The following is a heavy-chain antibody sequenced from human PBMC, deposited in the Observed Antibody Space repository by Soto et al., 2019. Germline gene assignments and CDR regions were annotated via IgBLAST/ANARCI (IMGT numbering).Heavy chain of an antibody. CDR3: ARDRSYGSLDY. J-gene: IGHJ4*02. CDR1: GFTFSSYG. V-gene: IGHV3-33*01. Sequence: QVQLVESGGGVVQPGTSLRLSCAASGFTFSSYGMHWVRQAPGKGLEWVALIWYDGSKKYCADSVKGRFTISRDDSKNTLYLQMNSLREEDTAVYYCARDRSYGSLDYWGQGSLVTVSS. CDR2: IWYDGSKK. D-gene: IGHD5-18*01.